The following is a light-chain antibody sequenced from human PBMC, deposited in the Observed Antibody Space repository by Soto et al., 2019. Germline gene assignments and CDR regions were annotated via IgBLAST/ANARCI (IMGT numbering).Light chain of an antibody. CDR3: QQYGSSPYT. V-gene: IGKV3-20*01. Sequence: EIVLTQSPGTLSLSPGGRATLSCRPSQSVSSRYLAWYQQKPGQAPRLLIYGASSRATGIPDRFSGSGSGTDFTLTISRLEPEDFAVYYCQQYGSSPYTFGQGTKLEIK. CDR1: QSVSSRY. J-gene: IGKJ2*01. CDR2: GAS.